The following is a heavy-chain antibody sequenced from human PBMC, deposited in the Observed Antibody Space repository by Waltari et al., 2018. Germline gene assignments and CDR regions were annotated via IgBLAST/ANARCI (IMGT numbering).Heavy chain of an antibody. J-gene: IGHJ4*02. CDR3: ARGREQQLVPSPLDY. V-gene: IGHV4-34*01. CDR2: IKHSGST. Sequence: QVQLQQWGAGLLKPSETLSLTCAVYGGSFSGYYWSWIRQPPGKGLEWIGEIKHSGSTNYNPSLKSRVTISVDTSKNQFSLKLSSVTAADTAVYYCARGREQQLVPSPLDYWGQGTLVTVSS. D-gene: IGHD6-13*01. CDR1: GGSFSGYY.